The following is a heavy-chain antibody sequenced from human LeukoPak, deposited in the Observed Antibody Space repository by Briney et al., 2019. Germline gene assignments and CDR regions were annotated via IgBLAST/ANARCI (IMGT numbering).Heavy chain of an antibody. J-gene: IGHJ4*02. CDR2: ISSSSSYI. CDR1: GFTFSSYS. Sequence: GGSLRLSCAASGFTFSSYSMNWVRQAPGKGLEWVSSISSSSSYIYYADSVKGRFTISRDNSKNTLYLQMNSLRAEDTAVYYCAKGSYCSSTSCYTDWGQGTLVTVSS. CDR3: AKGSYCSSTSCYTD. D-gene: IGHD2-2*02. V-gene: IGHV3-21*04.